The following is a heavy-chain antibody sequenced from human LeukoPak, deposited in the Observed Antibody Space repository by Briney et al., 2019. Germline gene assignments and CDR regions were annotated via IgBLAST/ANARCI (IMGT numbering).Heavy chain of an antibody. Sequence: ASVKVSCKASGYTFTGYYMHWVRQAPGQGLEWMGWINPNSGGTNYAQKFQGWVTMTRDTSISTAYMELSRLRSDDTAVYYCAREASSGHLYYFDYWGQGTLVTVSS. J-gene: IGHJ4*02. CDR1: GYTFTGYY. CDR3: AREASSGHLYYFDY. D-gene: IGHD6-19*01. V-gene: IGHV1-2*04. CDR2: INPNSGGT.